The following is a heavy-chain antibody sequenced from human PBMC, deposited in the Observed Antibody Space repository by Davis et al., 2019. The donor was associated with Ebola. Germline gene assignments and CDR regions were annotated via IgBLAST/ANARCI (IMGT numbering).Heavy chain of an antibody. CDR1: EFTFSNYY. V-gene: IGHV3-30*02. CDR3: AKEDTRTTRGAFDI. CDR2: IREDGGEE. Sequence: GESLKISCEASEFTFSNYYMHWVRQTPGKGLERVALIREDGGEEYYADSVKGRFTISRDNSKNTLYLQMNSLRAEDTALYYCAKEDTRTTRGAFDIWGQGTMVTVSS. D-gene: IGHD5-18*01. J-gene: IGHJ3*02.